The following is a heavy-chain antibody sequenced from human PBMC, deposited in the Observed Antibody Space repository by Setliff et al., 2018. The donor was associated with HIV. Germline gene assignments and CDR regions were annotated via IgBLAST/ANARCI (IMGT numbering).Heavy chain of an antibody. CDR3: VRPRLLDYDSSGYYLDAFGI. J-gene: IGHJ3*02. CDR1: GYSFTSYW. D-gene: IGHD3-22*01. Sequence: GESLKISCKGSGYSFTSYWISWVRQMPGKGLEWMGRIDPSDSYTNYSPSFQGHVTISADKSISTAYLQWSSLKASDTAMYYCVRPRLLDYDSSGYYLDAFGIWGEGTMVTVSS. V-gene: IGHV5-10-1*01. CDR2: IDPSDSYT.